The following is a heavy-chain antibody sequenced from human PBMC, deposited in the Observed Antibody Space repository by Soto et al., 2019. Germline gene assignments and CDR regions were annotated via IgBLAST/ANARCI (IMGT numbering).Heavy chain of an antibody. D-gene: IGHD6-13*01. CDR3: AKDLTGIGAFEM. J-gene: IGHJ3*02. Sequence: PGGSLRLSCAASGFTFSDYAMTWVRQAPGKGLQWVSAISGSGGNTYYVDSVRGRFTISRDNSKNTLFLQMSSLRAEDTAIYYCAKDLTGIGAFEMWGHGTMVTVSS. CDR2: ISGSGGNT. V-gene: IGHV3-23*01. CDR1: GFTFSDYA.